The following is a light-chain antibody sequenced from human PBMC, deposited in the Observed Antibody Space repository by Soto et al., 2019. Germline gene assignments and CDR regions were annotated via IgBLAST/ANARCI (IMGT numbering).Light chain of an antibody. CDR2: GAS. V-gene: IGKV3-20*01. CDR3: HQYDRSPQT. Sequence: EIVLTQSPGTLSLSPGERATLSCRASQSVSSSYLAWYQQKPGQAPRLLIYGASSRATGIPDRFSGSGSGTDFTLTISRLEPEDFAVYYCHQYDRSPQTFGQGPNVAI. J-gene: IGKJ1*01. CDR1: QSVSSSY.